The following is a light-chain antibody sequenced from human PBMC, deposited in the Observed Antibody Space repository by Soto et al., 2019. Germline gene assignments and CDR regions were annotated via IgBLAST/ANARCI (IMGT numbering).Light chain of an antibody. V-gene: IGLV2-14*03. J-gene: IGLJ3*02. Sequence: QSALTQTASVSGSPGQSITISCTGTSRDIGAYDYVSWYQQHPGKAPKLVISDVSDRPSGISNRFSGSKSGDTASLTISGLQAEDEADYYCSAYTSTSTPVMFGGGTKVTVL. CDR2: DVS. CDR1: SRDIGAYDY. CDR3: SAYTSTSTPVM.